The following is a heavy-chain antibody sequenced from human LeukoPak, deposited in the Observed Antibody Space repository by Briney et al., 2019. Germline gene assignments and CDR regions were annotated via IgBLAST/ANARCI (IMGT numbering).Heavy chain of an antibody. CDR1: GYTFTGYY. CDR2: INPSGGST. J-gene: IGHJ3*02. CDR3: ARDRNYYDSSDDAFDI. V-gene: IGHV1-46*01. Sequence: ASVKVSCKASGYTFTGYYMHWVRQAPGQGLEWMGIINPSGGSTSYAQKFQGRVTMTRDMSTSTVYMELSSLRSEDTAVYYCARDRNYYDSSDDAFDIWGQGTMVTVSS. D-gene: IGHD3-22*01.